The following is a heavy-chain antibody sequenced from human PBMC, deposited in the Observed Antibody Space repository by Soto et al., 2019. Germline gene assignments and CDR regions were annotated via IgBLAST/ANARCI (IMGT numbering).Heavy chain of an antibody. CDR2: ISSDGDIT. CDR3: VKVSTFYDILTGYYSTNFFDP. J-gene: IGHJ5*02. CDR1: GFTFSEYS. Sequence: PGGSLRLSCSASGFTFSEYSMHWVRQAPGKGLQYVSTISSDGDITYYADSVKGRFTISRDNSKNTLYLQMNSLRPEDTAAYYCVKVSTFYDILTGYYSTNFFDPWGQGTLVTVSS. D-gene: IGHD3-9*01. V-gene: IGHV3-64D*06.